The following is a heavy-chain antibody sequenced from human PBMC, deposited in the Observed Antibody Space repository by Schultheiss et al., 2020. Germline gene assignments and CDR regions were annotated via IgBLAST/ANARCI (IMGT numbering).Heavy chain of an antibody. V-gene: IGHV3-9*01. CDR2: VTWNSGTI. CDR3: ASLLWFGEFNAFDI. J-gene: IGHJ3*02. D-gene: IGHD3-10*01. CDR1: GFSLDDHA. Sequence: GGSLRLSCAASGFSLDDHAMHWVRQVPGKGLEWVSGVTWNSGTIDYVDSVKGRFTISRDNAKNSLYLQMNSLRPEDTALYYCASLLWFGEFNAFDIWGQGTTVTVSS.